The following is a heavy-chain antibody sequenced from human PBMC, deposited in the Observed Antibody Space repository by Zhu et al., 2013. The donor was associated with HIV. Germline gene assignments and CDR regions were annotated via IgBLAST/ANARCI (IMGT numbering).Heavy chain of an antibody. CDR3: ARTPMITFGGVIVKNRWFDP. V-gene: IGHV4-30-2*01. Sequence: QVQLQESGSGLVKPSQTLSLTCAVSGGSISSGGYSWSWIRQPPGKGLEWIGYIYHSGSTYYNPSLKSRVTISVDRSKNQFSLKLSSVTAADTAVYYCARTPMITFGGVIVKNRWFDPWGQGTLVTVSS. D-gene: IGHD3-16*02. CDR2: IYHSGST. J-gene: IGHJ5*02. CDR1: GGSISSGGYS.